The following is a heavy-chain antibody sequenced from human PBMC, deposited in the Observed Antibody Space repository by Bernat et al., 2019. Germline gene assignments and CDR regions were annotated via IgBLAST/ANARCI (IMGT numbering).Heavy chain of an antibody. J-gene: IGHJ4*02. CDR3: ARDYDIAARTSFDY. D-gene: IGHD6-6*01. CDR1: GFTFSDYY. V-gene: IGHV3-11*01. Sequence: QVQLVESGGGLVKPGGSLRPSCAASGFTFSDYYMSWICQAPGRGLGWVSFISSSGSTIYYADAMEGRFTTSKDNAKNSLYQQMNSRRAEDTAVYCWARDYDIAARTSFDYWGQGTLVTVSS. CDR2: ISSSGSTI.